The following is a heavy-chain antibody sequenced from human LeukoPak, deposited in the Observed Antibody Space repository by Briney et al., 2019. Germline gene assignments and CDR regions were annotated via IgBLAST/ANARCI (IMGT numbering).Heavy chain of an antibody. CDR3: ARGFSGTMVRGVSPMGL. D-gene: IGHD3-10*01. CDR2: MNPNRGNT. V-gene: IGHV1-8*03. Sequence: ASVKVSCKSSGYTFTIYNINWGRQAPGQGLEWMGWMNPNRGNTGYAQKLQGRVTITRTTSISTDYLELSSLRSEDTAVYYCARGFSGTMVRGVSPMGLWGQGTLVTVSS. J-gene: IGHJ4*02. CDR1: GYTFTIYN.